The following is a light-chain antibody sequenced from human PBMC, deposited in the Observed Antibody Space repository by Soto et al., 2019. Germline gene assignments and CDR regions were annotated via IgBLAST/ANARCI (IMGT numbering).Light chain of an antibody. CDR3: QKFYNYHRK. CDR1: QDIGTY. V-gene: IGKV1-8*01. Sequence: AIRMTHSPSSFSASTGDRFSISCRATQDIGTYLAWYQQIPGKAPKLLIYDASNLQTGVPSRFSGSGSGKDLPITITYTQSEDFGTYSCQKFYNYHRKFGQGNKVAIK. CDR2: DAS. J-gene: IGKJ1*01.